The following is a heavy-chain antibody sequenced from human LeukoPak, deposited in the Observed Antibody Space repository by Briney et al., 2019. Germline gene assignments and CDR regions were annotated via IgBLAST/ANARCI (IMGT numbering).Heavy chain of an antibody. CDR1: GGSFSGYY. J-gene: IGHJ4*02. CDR3: ARGSAVGGDY. D-gene: IGHD3-10*01. V-gene: IGHV4-34*01. Sequence: SETLSLTCAVYGGSFSGYYWSWIRQPPGKGLEWIGEINHSGSTNYNPSLKSRVTISVDTSKNQFSLKLSSVTAADTAVYYCARGSAVGGDYWGQGTLVTVSS. CDR2: INHSGST.